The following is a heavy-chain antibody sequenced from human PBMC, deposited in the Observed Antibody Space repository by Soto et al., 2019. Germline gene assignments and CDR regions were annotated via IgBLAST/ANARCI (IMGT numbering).Heavy chain of an antibody. CDR1: GFLFNTYA. V-gene: IGHV3-30-3*01. D-gene: IGHD3-9*01. J-gene: IGHJ6*02. CDR2: ISYDGSNK. CDR3: ARAGSGYDVLTGQYFYYFHAVDV. Sequence: SLRLSCATSGFLFNTYAMHWVRQAPGKGLSWVAVISYDGSNKYYADSVKGRFTISRDNSKSTLYLQMNSLRTEETAIYYCARAGSGYDVLTGQYFYYFHAVDVWGQGTTVTVSS.